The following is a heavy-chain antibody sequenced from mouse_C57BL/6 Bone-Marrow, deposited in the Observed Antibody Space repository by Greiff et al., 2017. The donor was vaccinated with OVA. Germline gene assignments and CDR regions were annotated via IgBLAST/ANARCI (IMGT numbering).Heavy chain of an antibody. CDR1: GFSFNTYA. Sequence: EVQLVESGGGLVQPKGSLTLSCAASGFSFNTYAMNWVRQAPGKGLEWVARIRSKSNNYATYYADSVKDRFTISRDDSESMLYLQMNNLKTEDTAMYYCVRQGKAPYSPFAYWGQGTLVTVSA. J-gene: IGHJ3*01. CDR2: IRSKSNNYAT. V-gene: IGHV10-1*01. CDR3: VRQGKAPYSPFAY. D-gene: IGHD3-1*01.